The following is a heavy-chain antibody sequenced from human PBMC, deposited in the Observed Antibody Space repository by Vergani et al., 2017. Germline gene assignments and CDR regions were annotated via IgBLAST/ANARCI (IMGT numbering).Heavy chain of an antibody. V-gene: IGHV4-59*02. D-gene: IGHD2-21*02. CDR1: GASVNSYY. Sequence: QVKLQESGPGLVKPSETLSLTCTVSGASVNSYYWSWIRQPPGKGLEWMGYVSFRGDTLYDPSVKGRMTISLNTSSNQFSLYLTSVTAADTAVYYCARSSCGGDCYEFDYWGQGILVTVSS. CDR3: ARSSCGGDCYEFDY. J-gene: IGHJ4*02. CDR2: VSFRGDT.